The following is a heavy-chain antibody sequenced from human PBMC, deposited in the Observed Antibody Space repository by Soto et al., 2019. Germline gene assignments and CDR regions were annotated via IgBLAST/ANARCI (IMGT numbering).Heavy chain of an antibody. CDR2: IYWDDDK. V-gene: IGHV2-5*02. Sequence: QITLKESGPTLVKPTQTLTLTCTFSGFSLSTRGVCVGWFRQPPGRALEWLALIYWDDDKRYSPSLQNRLTITRDTSKTQVVLTMSNIDPVDTATYYCAHRPYGYKYYFDYWGQGTRVTVSS. D-gene: IGHD5-18*01. J-gene: IGHJ4*02. CDR3: AHRPYGYKYYFDY. CDR1: GFSLSTRGVC.